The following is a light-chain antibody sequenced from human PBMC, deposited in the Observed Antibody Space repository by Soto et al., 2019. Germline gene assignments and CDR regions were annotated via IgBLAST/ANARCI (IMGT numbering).Light chain of an antibody. Sequence: DLPMTQSPSSLSASVGDRVTITCRASQSISSYLNWYQQKPGKAPKLLIYAASSLQSGVPSRFSGSGSGTDFTLTISSPQPEDFATYYCQQSVTIPYTFGQGTKLEIK. CDR1: QSISSY. V-gene: IGKV1-39*01. CDR3: QQSVTIPYT. CDR2: AAS. J-gene: IGKJ2*01.